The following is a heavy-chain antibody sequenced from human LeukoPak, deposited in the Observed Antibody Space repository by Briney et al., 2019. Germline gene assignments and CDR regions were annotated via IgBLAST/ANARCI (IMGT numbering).Heavy chain of an antibody. Sequence: SPTLSLTCTVSGGSISSSSYYWGWIRQPPGKGLEWIGSIYYSGSTYYNPSLKSRVTISVDTSKNQFSLKLSSVTAADTAVYYCASRPRGLRLGELSLYWGQGTLVTVSS. D-gene: IGHD3-16*02. V-gene: IGHV4-39*01. CDR1: GGSISSSSYY. CDR3: ASRPRGLRLGELSLY. J-gene: IGHJ4*02. CDR2: IYYSGST.